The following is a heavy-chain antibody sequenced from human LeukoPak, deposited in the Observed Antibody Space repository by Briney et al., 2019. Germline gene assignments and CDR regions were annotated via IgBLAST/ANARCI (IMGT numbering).Heavy chain of an antibody. J-gene: IGHJ5*02. CDR2: IYYSGST. V-gene: IGHV4-31*03. Sequence: TSETLSLTCTVSGGSISSGGYYWSWIRQHPGKGLEWIGYIYYSGSTYYNPSLKSRVTISVDTSKNQFSLKLSSVTAADTAVYYCARLSTSWYNWFDPWGQGTLVTVSS. CDR3: ARLSTSWYNWFDP. CDR1: GGSISSGGYY. D-gene: IGHD2-2*01.